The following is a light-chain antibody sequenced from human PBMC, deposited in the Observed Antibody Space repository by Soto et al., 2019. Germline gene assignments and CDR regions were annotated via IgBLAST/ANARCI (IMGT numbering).Light chain of an antibody. V-gene: IGLV1-44*01. Sequence: QPVLTQPPSASGTPGQRVTISCSGSDSDIGSHAVDWYQQFPGTAPKLLIYSTDQRPSGVSDRFSGSKSGTSASLAISRLQSGDEADYYCATWADSVNGVVIGGGTKLTVL. J-gene: IGLJ2*01. CDR1: DSDIGSHA. CDR3: ATWADSVNGVV. CDR2: STD.